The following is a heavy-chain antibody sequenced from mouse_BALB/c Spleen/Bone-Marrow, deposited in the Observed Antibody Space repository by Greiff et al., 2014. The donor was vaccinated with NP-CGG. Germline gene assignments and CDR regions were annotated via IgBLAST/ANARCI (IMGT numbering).Heavy chain of an antibody. CDR2: VNPESSTI. D-gene: IGHD2-3*01. CDR1: RFDFSRYW. Sequence: EVKLMESGGGLVQPGGSLKPSCAASRFDFSRYWMTWVRQAPGKRLEWIGEVNPESSTINYTPSLEDKFIISRDNAKNTLYLQMSKVRSEDTALYYCAGNGYYGWIAYWGQGTLVTVSA. J-gene: IGHJ3*01. CDR3: AGNGYYGWIAY. V-gene: IGHV4-1*02.